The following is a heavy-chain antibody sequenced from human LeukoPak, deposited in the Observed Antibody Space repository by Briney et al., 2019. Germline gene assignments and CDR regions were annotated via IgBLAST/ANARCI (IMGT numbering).Heavy chain of an antibody. J-gene: IGHJ1*01. D-gene: IGHD1-26*01. V-gene: IGHV3-30*18. CDR1: GSTFSSYG. CDR2: ISHDGSKK. Sequence: GRSLRLSCAASGSTFSSYGMHWVRQAPGKGLEWVAVISHDGSKKYYADSVKGRFTISRDNSKNTLYLQMNSLRDEDTAVYYCAKDPYSGSFEYFQHWGQGTLVTVSS. CDR3: AKDPYSGSFEYFQH.